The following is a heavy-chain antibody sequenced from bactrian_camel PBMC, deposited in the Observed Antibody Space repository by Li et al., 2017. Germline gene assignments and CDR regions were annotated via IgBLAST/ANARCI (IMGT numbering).Heavy chain of an antibody. D-gene: IGHD2*01. CDR3: GSGLLQHHFY. V-gene: IGHV3-2*01. Sequence: HVQLVESGGGLVLPGGSLRLSCAASGFTFSTYYMTWVRQAPGKGLEWVSTIYLDDSNTYYADSLKGRFTISRDNAKNSLLLQLNSLKTEDTAMYYCGSGLLQHHFYWGQGTQVTVS. J-gene: IGHJ4*01. CDR1: GFTFSTYY. CDR2: IYLDDSNT.